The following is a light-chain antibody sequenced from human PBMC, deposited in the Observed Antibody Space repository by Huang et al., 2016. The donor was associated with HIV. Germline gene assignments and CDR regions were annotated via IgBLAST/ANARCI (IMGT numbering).Light chain of an antibody. CDR1: QSVITN. CDR3: QQYYNWPPYT. CDR2: GAS. V-gene: IGKV3-15*01. Sequence: VMTQYPATLSLSPRERATLPCRASQSVITNLAWYQQKPGQAPRLLIYGASSRATGIRGRMIGSGSGTEFTLIISSLQSEDFVVYYCQQYYNWPPYTFGQGTKLEIK. J-gene: IGKJ2*01.